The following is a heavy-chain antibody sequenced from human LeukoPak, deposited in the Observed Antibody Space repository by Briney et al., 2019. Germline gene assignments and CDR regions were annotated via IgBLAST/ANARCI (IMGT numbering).Heavy chain of an antibody. J-gene: IGHJ6*03. CDR2: IYYIGST. D-gene: IGHD5-24*01. Sequence: PSETLSLTCTVSGDSITSYYWSWIRQPPGKGPEWIGYIYYIGSTNYNPSLNSRVTISIDTSKNQFSLKLRSVTAADTAVYYCARIEMATTQDYYYHMDVWGKGTTVTVSS. V-gene: IGHV4-59*08. CDR1: GDSITSYY. CDR3: ARIEMATTQDYYYHMDV.